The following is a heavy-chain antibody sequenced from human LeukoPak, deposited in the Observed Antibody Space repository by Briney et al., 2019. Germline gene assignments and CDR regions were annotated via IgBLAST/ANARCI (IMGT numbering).Heavy chain of an antibody. CDR3: AKDGGNKIVAENYFDY. Sequence: PGGSLRLSCALSGFTFSSYVMSWVRQAPGKGLEWVSAISGSGGSTYYADSVKGRFTISRDNSKNTLYLQMNSLRAEDTAVYYCAKDGGNKIVAENYFDYWGQGTLVTVSS. CDR1: GFTFSSYV. D-gene: IGHD6-25*01. V-gene: IGHV3-23*01. J-gene: IGHJ4*02. CDR2: ISGSGGST.